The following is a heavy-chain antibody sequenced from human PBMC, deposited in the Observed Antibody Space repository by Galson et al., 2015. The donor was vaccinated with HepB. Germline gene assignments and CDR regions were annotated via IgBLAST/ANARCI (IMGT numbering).Heavy chain of an antibody. Sequence: SLRLSCAASGFTFSNYAMSWVRQAPGKGLEWVSAVSGGGGSTYYADSVKGRFTISRDNSKNTLYLQMNSLRADDTAIYFCAKDAYGGKSYFDYWGQGSLVTVSS. J-gene: IGHJ4*02. CDR2: VSGGGGST. CDR3: AKDAYGGKSYFDY. D-gene: IGHD4-23*01. V-gene: IGHV3-23*01. CDR1: GFTFSNYA.